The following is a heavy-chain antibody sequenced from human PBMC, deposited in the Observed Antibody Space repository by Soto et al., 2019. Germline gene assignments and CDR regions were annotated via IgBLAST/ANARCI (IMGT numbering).Heavy chain of an antibody. Sequence: GGSLRLSCAASGFTFSSYAMSWVRQAPGKGLEWVSAISGSGGSTYYADSVKGRFTISRDNSKNTLYLQMNSLRAEDTAVYYCAKDRELWLHAVHVTPGDYWGQGTLVTVSS. CDR3: AKDRELWLHAVHVTPGDY. CDR2: ISGSGGST. CDR1: GFTFSSYA. V-gene: IGHV3-23*01. J-gene: IGHJ4*02. D-gene: IGHD5-18*01.